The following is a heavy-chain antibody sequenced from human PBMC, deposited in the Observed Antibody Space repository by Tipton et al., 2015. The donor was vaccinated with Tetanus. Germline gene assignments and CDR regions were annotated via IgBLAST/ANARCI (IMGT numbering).Heavy chain of an antibody. J-gene: IGHJ6*02. V-gene: IGHV4-30-4*01. CDR3: ARERIEAFYYYGMDI. CDR1: GGSISSGDYY. Sequence: TLSLTCTVSGGSISSGDYYWSWIRQPPGKGLEWIGYIYYSGTTYYNPSLKSRVTISVDTSNNQFSLKATSVTAADTAVYYCARERIEAFYYYGMDIWGQGTSVTVSS. CDR2: IYYSGTT.